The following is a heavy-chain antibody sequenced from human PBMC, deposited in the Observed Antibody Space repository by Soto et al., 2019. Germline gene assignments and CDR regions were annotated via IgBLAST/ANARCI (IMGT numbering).Heavy chain of an antibody. CDR1: GFTFSSYG. V-gene: IGHV3-30*18. D-gene: IGHD6-13*01. J-gene: IGHJ4*02. CDR2: ISYDGSNK. CDR3: AKEVLAAAGRPVSVYY. Sequence: GGSLRLSCAASGFTFSSYGMHWVRQAPGKGLEWVAVISYDGSNKYYADSVKGRFTISRDNSKNTLYLQMNSLRAEDTAVYYCAKEVLAAAGRPVSVYYWGQGTLVTVSS.